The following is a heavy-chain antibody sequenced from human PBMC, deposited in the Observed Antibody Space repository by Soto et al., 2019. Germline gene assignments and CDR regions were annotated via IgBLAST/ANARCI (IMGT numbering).Heavy chain of an antibody. Sequence: QGQLQESGPGLVKPSGTLSLTCAVSGVSISTHDWWNWARQPPGKGLEWIGESHQSGNTNYNSSLERRVTLSVDKSQNPSSLKLASVLVASTAVYYCATRDSSMLYWGSGILVSVSS. CDR2: SHQSGNT. D-gene: IGHD6-13*01. CDR1: GVSISTHDW. J-gene: IGHJ4*02. CDR3: ATRDSSMLY. V-gene: IGHV4-4*02.